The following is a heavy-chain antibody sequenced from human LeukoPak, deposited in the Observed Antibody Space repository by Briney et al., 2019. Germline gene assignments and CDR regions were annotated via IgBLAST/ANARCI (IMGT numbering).Heavy chain of an antibody. J-gene: IGHJ4*02. CDR1: GFTFSSYE. Sequence: GGSLRLSCAASGFTFSSYEMNWIRQAPGKRLEWVSYISSSGSTIYYADSVKSRFTISRDNAKISLYLQMNSLRAEDTAVYYCARDYYDSSGYYYGGAGYVDYWGQGTLVTVSS. V-gene: IGHV3-48*03. CDR3: ARDYYDSSGYYYGGAGYVDY. D-gene: IGHD3-22*01. CDR2: ISSSGSTI.